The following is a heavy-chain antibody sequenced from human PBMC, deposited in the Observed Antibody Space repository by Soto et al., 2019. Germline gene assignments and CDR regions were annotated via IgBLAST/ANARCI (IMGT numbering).Heavy chain of an antibody. J-gene: IGHJ6*02. CDR2: ISSSSSTI. V-gene: IGHV3-48*02. CDR3: ARDVAPDYYYYYYGMDV. Sequence: PGGSLRLSCAASGFTFSSYSMNWVRQAPGKGLEWVSYISSSSSTIYYADSVKGRFTISRDNAKNSLYLQMNSLRDEDTAVYYCARDVAPDYYYYYYGMDVWGQGTTVTVSS. CDR1: GFTFSSYS.